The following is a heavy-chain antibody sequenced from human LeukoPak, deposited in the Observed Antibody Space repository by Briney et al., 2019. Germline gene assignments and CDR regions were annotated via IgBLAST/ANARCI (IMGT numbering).Heavy chain of an antibody. J-gene: IGHJ5*02. CDR2: IYYSGST. CDR3: ARQYTAAAPNWFDP. Sequence: PSETLSLTCTVSGGSISSSSYYWGWIRQPPGKGLEWIGSIYYSGSTYYNPSLKSRVTISVDTSKNQFSLKLSSVTAADTAVYYCARQYTAAAPNWFDPWGQGTLVTVSS. D-gene: IGHD6-13*01. V-gene: IGHV4-39*01. CDR1: GGSISSSSYY.